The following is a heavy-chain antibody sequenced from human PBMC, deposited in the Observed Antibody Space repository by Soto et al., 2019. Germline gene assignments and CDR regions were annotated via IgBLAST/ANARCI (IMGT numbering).Heavy chain of an antibody. CDR2: ISAHKGNT. CDR3: ARGRYGDY. D-gene: IGHD1-1*01. Sequence: QVHLVQSGAEVKKPGASVKVSCKGSGYAFTTYGITWVRQAPGQGLEWMGWISAHKGNTNYAQKLQGRVTVTRDTSTSTAYMELRRLRSDDTAVYYCARGRYGDYWGQGALVTGSS. V-gene: IGHV1-18*01. CDR1: GYAFTTYG. J-gene: IGHJ4*02.